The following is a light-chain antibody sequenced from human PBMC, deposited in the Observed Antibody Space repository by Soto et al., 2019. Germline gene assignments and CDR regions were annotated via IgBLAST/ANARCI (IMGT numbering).Light chain of an antibody. V-gene: IGKV3-20*01. CDR3: QHYVTSSIT. CDR1: QSVTSTS. J-gene: IGKJ5*01. CDR2: GAS. Sequence: EIVLTQSPGTLSFSPGERATLSCRASQSVTSTSLAWYQQKPGQAPSLLMYGASSRATGTPDRISGGGAGTNFTLSIIRLEHDEVTVYYCQHYVTSSITFGQGTRLEIK.